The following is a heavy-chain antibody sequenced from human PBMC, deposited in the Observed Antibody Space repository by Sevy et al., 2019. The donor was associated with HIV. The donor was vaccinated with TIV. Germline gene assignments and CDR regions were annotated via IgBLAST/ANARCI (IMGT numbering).Heavy chain of an antibody. CDR1: GFTFSNYW. CDR2: IKEDGSEN. D-gene: IGHD2-2*01. CDR3: ARVGGCSSTSCFAYWFDP. Sequence: GGSLRLSCVASGFTFSNYWMSWVRQAPGKGLEWVANIKEDGSENYYVDSVKGRFTISRDNAKNSLYLQMNSLRAEDTAVYYCARVGGCSSTSCFAYWFDPWGQGTLVTVS. J-gene: IGHJ5*02. V-gene: IGHV3-7*03.